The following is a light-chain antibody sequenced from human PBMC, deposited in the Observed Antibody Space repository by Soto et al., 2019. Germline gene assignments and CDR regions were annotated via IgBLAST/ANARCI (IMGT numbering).Light chain of an antibody. Sequence: QAVVTQPPSASGTPGHRVTISCSGSRSNIGSNSVYWYQQLPGTAPKLLIYRNNQRPSGVPDRFSGSKSGTSASLAISGLRSEDEADYYCAAWDDSLSGVVFGGGTKVTVL. J-gene: IGLJ2*01. CDR1: RSNIGSNS. CDR2: RNN. V-gene: IGLV1-47*01. CDR3: AAWDDSLSGVV.